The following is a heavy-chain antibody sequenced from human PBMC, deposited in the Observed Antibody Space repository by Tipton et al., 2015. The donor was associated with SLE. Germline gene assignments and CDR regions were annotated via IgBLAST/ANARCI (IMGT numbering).Heavy chain of an antibody. D-gene: IGHD6-6*01. CDR1: GGSFSGYY. CDR2: INHSGST. CDR3: AGAPSGGSSIAARPNWFDP. V-gene: IGHV4-34*01. J-gene: IGHJ5*02. Sequence: LRLSCAVYGGSFSGYYWSWIRQPPGKGLEWSGEINHSGSTNYNPSLKSRVTISVDTSKNQFSLKLSSVTAADTAVYYCAGAPSGGSSIAARPNWFDPWGQGTLVTVSS.